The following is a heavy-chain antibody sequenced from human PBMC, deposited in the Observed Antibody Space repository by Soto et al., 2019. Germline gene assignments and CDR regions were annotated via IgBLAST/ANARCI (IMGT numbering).Heavy chain of an antibody. Sequence: GGSLRLSCAASGFTFSSYWMSWVRQAPGKGLEWVANIKQDGSEKYYVDSVKGRFTISRDNAKNSLYLQMNSLRAEDTAVYYCARPLNWNYEYSAFDIWGQGTMVTVSS. CDR3: ARPLNWNYEYSAFDI. D-gene: IGHD1-7*01. CDR2: IKQDGSEK. V-gene: IGHV3-7*01. CDR1: GFTFSSYW. J-gene: IGHJ3*02.